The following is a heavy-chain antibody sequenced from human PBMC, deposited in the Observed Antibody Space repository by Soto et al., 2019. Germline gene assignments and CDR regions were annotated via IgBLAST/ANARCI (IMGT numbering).Heavy chain of an antibody. D-gene: IGHD6-13*01. Sequence: QLQLQESGPGLVKPSETLSLTCTVSGGSISSSSYYWGWIRQPPEKGLEWIGSMYYSGSTYYNPALQCRVTISVATSQDQFSLKLSSVTVADTAVYYCARKLGLEAVVTKINWFDHWGQGTLVTVSS. CDR2: MYYSGST. V-gene: IGHV4-39*01. CDR1: GGSISSSSYY. CDR3: ARKLGLEAVVTKINWFDH. J-gene: IGHJ5*02.